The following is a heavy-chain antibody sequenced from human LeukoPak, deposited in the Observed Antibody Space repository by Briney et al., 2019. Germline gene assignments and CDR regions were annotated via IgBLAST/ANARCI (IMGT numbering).Heavy chain of an antibody. D-gene: IGHD4-11*01. CDR3: GKDSRPSVTTFRSRWTDS. V-gene: IGHV3-23*01. CDR2: ISGSSRST. J-gene: IGHJ4*02. CDR1: GCSFHNNG. Sequence: GGSLRLSCAASGCSFHNNGISWVRQAPGKGLEWVSAISGSSRSTYNADSVKGRFTISRDNSKKSLFLQMNSLRAEDTAVYYCGKDSRPSVTTFRSRWTDSWGQGTLVTVSS.